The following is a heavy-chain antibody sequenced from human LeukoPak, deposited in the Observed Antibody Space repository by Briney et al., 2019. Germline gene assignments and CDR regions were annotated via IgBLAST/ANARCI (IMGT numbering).Heavy chain of an antibody. CDR2: MNPNSGNT. CDR1: GYTFTSYD. D-gene: IGHD3-22*01. V-gene: IGHV1-8*01. CDR3: ARAQRWLLRGGGDY. Sequence: ASVKVSCKASGYTFTSYDINWVRQATGQGLEWMGWMNPNSGNTGYAQKFQGRVTMTRNTSISTAYMELSSLRSEDTAVYYCARAQRWLLRGGGDYWGQGTLVTVSS. J-gene: IGHJ4*02.